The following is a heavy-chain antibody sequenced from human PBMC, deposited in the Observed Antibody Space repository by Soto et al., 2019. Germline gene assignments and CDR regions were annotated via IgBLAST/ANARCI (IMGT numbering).Heavy chain of an antibody. V-gene: IGHV3-23*01. D-gene: IGHD6-19*01. CDR1: GFTFSSYA. CDR3: AKSVIAVAGLARGQFDY. J-gene: IGHJ4*02. CDR2: ISGSGGST. Sequence: GGSLRLSCAASGFTFSSYAMSWVRQAPGKGLEWVSAISGSGGSTYYADSVKGRFTISRDNSKNTLYLQMNSLRAEDTAVYYCAKSVIAVAGLARGQFDYWGQGTLVTVSS.